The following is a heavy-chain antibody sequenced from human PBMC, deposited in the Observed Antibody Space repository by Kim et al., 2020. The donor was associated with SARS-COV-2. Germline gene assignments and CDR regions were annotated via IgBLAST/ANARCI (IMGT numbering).Heavy chain of an antibody. CDR3: ARAIAYCGGDCWDYFDY. D-gene: IGHD2-21*02. J-gene: IGHJ4*02. V-gene: IGHV4-31*03. CDR2: IYYSGST. CDR1: GGSISSGGYY. Sequence: SQTLSLTCTVSGGSISSGGYYWSWIRQHPGKGLEWIGYIYYSGSTYYNPSLKSRVTISVDTSKNQFSLKLSSVTAADTAVYYCARAIAYCGGDCWDYFDYWGQGTLVTVSS.